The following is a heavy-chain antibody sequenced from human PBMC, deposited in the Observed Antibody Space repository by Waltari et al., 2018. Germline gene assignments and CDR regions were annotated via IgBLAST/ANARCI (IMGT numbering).Heavy chain of an antibody. Sequence: QVQLVQSGAEVKKPGSSVKVSCKASGGTFSSYAISWVRQAPGQGLEWMGRIIPILGTANYAQKFQGRVTITADKSTSTAYMELSSLRSEDTAVYYCARRGPVAGYSGFELYGMDVWGQGTTVTVSS. V-gene: IGHV1-69*08. D-gene: IGHD5-12*01. CDR1: GGTFSSYA. CDR3: ARRGPVAGYSGFELYGMDV. J-gene: IGHJ6*02. CDR2: IIPILGTA.